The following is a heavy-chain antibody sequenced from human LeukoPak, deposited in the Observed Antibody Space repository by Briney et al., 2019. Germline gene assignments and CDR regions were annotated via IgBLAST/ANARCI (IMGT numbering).Heavy chain of an antibody. Sequence: GGSLRLSCAASGFTFSSYGMHWVRQAPGKGLEWVAFIRYDGSNKYYADSVKGRFTISRDNAKNSLYLQMNSLRAEDTAVYYCARDLKSARNYFDYWGQGTLVTVSS. D-gene: IGHD2/OR15-2a*01. J-gene: IGHJ4*02. CDR1: GFTFSSYG. V-gene: IGHV3-30*02. CDR2: IRYDGSNK. CDR3: ARDLKSARNYFDY.